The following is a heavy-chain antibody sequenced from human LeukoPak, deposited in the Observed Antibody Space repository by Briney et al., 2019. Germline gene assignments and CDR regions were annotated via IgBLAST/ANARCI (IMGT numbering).Heavy chain of an antibody. Sequence: SETLSLTWTVSGDSIGSSNSYRDWIRQPPGKGLEWIGRMDYSGSFYCNPWLKSRCTITEATAKHQWSRTLTDVKAGVTAVFCGVIMAGYWGQGTLVTVSS. CDR3: VIMAGY. CDR1: GDSIGSSNSY. D-gene: IGHD3-10*01. J-gene: IGHJ4*02. CDR2: MDYSGSF. V-gene: IGHV4-39*01.